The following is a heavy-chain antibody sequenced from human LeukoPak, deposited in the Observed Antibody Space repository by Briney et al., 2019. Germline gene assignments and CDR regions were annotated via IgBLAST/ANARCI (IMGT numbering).Heavy chain of an antibody. Sequence: PGRSLRLSCAASGFTFTTYGMHWVRQASGKGLEWVAIIWYDGSNKYYADSVKGRFTISRDNSKNTLYLQMNSLRAEDTAVYYCAAGEPYVYWGPGTLVTVSS. V-gene: IGHV3-33*01. D-gene: IGHD1-14*01. CDR3: AAGEPYVY. J-gene: IGHJ4*02. CDR1: GFTFTTYG. CDR2: IWYDGSNK.